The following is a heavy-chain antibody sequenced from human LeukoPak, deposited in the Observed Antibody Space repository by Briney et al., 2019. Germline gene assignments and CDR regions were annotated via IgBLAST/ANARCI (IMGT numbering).Heavy chain of an antibody. CDR1: GFTFSDYY. CDR2: IWYDGSNK. Sequence: GGSLRLSCAASGFTFSDYYMTWIRQAPGKGLEWVAQIWYDGSNKYYADSVKGRFTISRDNSKNTLYLQMSSLRAEDTAVYYCVKGGYYDSSGAFDYWGQGTLVTVSS. J-gene: IGHJ4*02. V-gene: IGHV3-30*02. D-gene: IGHD3-22*01. CDR3: VKGGYYDSSGAFDY.